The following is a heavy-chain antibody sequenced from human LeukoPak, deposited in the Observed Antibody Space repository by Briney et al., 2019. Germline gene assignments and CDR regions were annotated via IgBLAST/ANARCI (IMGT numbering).Heavy chain of an antibody. V-gene: IGHV4-39*07. CDR1: GGSISSSSYY. J-gene: IGHJ4*02. Sequence: PSETLSLTCTVSGGSISSSSYYWAWIRQPPGKGLEWIGSISYSRSTYYNPSLKSRVTISVDTSKNQFSLKLSSVTAADTAVYYCARIAAAGTIDYWGQGTLVTVSS. D-gene: IGHD6-13*01. CDR2: ISYSRST. CDR3: ARIAAAGTIDY.